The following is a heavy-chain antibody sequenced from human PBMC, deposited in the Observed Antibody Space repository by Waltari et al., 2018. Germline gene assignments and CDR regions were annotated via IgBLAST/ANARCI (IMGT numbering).Heavy chain of an antibody. D-gene: IGHD5-12*01. Sequence: QVQLVQSGAEVKKPGSSVKVSCKASGGTFSSYAISWVRQAPGQGLEWMGGIIPIFGTANYAQKFQGRVTITADESTSTAYMELSSLRSEDTAVYYCAASGFMVAINYYYGMDVWGQGTTVTVSS. CDR2: IIPIFGTA. CDR1: GGTFSSYA. CDR3: AASGFMVAINYYYGMDV. V-gene: IGHV1-69*13. J-gene: IGHJ6*02.